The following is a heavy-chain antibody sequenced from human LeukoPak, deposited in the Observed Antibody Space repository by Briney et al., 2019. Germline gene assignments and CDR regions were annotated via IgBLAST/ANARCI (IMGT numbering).Heavy chain of an antibody. CDR2: IYYSGST. Sequence: NPSETLSLTCTVSGYSISSGYYWGWIRQPPGKGLEWIGSIYYSGSTYYNPSLKSRVTISVDTSKNQFSLKLSSVTAADTAVYYCARVVVVPAAIDYWGQGTLVTVSS. J-gene: IGHJ4*02. V-gene: IGHV4-38-2*02. CDR1: GYSISSGYY. D-gene: IGHD2-2*01. CDR3: ARVVVVPAAIDY.